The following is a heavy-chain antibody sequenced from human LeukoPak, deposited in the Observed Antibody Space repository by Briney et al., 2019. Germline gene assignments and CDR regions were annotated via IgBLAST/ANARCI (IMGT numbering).Heavy chain of an antibody. J-gene: IGHJ3*02. Sequence: GGSLRLSCAASGFTVSSNYMSWVRQAPGKGLEWVSVIYSGGSTYYADSVKGRFTISRDNSKNTLYLQMNSLRAEDTAVYYCARDRGEDYYGSGNYSRAFDIWGQGTMVTVSS. CDR2: IYSGGST. D-gene: IGHD3-10*01. CDR1: GFTVSSNY. CDR3: ARDRGEDYYGSGNYSRAFDI. V-gene: IGHV3-53*01.